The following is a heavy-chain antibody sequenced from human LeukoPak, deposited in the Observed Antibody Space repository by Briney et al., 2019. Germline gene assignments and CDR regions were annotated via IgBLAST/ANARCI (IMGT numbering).Heavy chain of an antibody. V-gene: IGHV3-21*01. CDR1: GFTFSSYE. CDR2: ITSSSTYI. J-gene: IGHJ6*03. CDR3: ARDPYSGNYGDYYYYYMDV. Sequence: GGSLRLSCAASGFTFSSYEMNWVRQAPGKGLEGFSSITSSSTYIYYADSVKGRFTISRDNARNSLYLQMNSLRVEDTAVYYCARDPYSGNYGDYYYYYMDVWGKGTTVTISS. D-gene: IGHD1-26*01.